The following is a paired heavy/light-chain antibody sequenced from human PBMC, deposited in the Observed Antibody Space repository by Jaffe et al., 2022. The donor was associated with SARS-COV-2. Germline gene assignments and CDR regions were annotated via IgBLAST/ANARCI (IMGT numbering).Light chain of an antibody. CDR3: QLYDSSLWT. V-gene: IGKV3-20*01. CDR1: QSVSSTY. Sequence: EIVLTQSPGTLSLSPGERATLSCRASQSVSSTYLAWYQQKPGQAPRLLIYSASSRATGIPDRFSGSGSGTDFTLTVSRLEPQDSAVYYCQLYDSSLWTFGQGTKVEIK. J-gene: IGKJ1*01. CDR2: SAS.
Heavy chain of an antibody. V-gene: IGHV3-48*02. J-gene: IGHJ4*02. D-gene: IGHD3-3*01. Sequence: EVHLVESGGGLVQPGGSLRLSCVASGFTFSSFSMNWVRQAPGKGLEWVSWIDNGDSTATYYADSVKGRFTISRDNAKNSLYLQMNSLRDEDTAVYYCARIYYAFWSGFDYWGQGSLVTVSS. CDR3: ARIYYAFWSGFDY. CDR2: IDNGDSTAT. CDR1: GFTFSSFS.